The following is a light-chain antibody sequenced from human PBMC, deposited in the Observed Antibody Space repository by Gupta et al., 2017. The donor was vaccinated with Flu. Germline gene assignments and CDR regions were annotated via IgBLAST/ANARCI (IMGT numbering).Light chain of an antibody. Sequence: GQTARITCSGDALPKQYAYWYQQKPGQAPVLVIYKDSERPSGIPERFSGSSSGTTVTLTISGVQAEDEADYYCQSADSSGTYVVFGGGSKLTVL. V-gene: IGLV3-25*03. CDR3: QSADSSGTYVV. CDR1: ALPKQY. J-gene: IGLJ2*01. CDR2: KDS.